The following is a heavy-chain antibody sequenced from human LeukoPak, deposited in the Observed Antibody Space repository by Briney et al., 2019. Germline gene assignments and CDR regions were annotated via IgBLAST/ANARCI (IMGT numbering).Heavy chain of an antibody. J-gene: IGHJ4*02. D-gene: IGHD1-26*01. CDR3: ARDRRGVGATTSXY. CDR2: ISAYNGNT. CDR1: GYTFTSYG. V-gene: IGHV1-18*01. Sequence: GGSLRLSCKASGYTFTSYGISWVRQAPGQGLEWMGWISAYNGNTNYAQKLQGRVTMTTDTSTSTAYMELRSLRSDDTAVYYCARDRRGVGATTSXYXXQGTXVTV.